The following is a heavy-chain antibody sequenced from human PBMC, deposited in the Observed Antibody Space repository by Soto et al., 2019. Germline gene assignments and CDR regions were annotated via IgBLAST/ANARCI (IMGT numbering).Heavy chain of an antibody. CDR2: IYHSGST. D-gene: IGHD6-6*01. CDR3: ARVSSFLYYYYYGMDV. V-gene: IGHV4-4*02. CDR1: GGSISSSNW. Sequence: GTLSLTCAVSGGSISSSNWWIWVRQPPGKGLEWIGEIYHSGSTNYNPSLKSRVTISVDKSKNQFSLKLSSVTAADTAVYYCARVSSFLYYYYYGMDVWGQGTTVTVYS. J-gene: IGHJ6*02.